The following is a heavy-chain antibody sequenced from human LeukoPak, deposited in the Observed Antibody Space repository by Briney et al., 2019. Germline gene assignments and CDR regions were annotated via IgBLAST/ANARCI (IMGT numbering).Heavy chain of an antibody. J-gene: IGHJ6*02. Sequence: GGSLRLSCAASGFIFGNAWMNWVRQAPAKGLEWVGHIKSKIDGGTTEYAAPVRGRFTISRDDSKNTLYLQINSLKTEDTAVYYCTKERYWRDGYNTGYYYGMDVWGQGTTVTVS. D-gene: IGHD5-24*01. V-gene: IGHV3-15*07. CDR2: IKSKIDGGTT. CDR3: TKERYWRDGYNTGYYYGMDV. CDR1: GFIFGNAW.